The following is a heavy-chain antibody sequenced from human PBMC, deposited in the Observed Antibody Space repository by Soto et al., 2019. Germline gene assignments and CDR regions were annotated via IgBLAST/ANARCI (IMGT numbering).Heavy chain of an antibody. CDR2: ISAYNGDT. J-gene: IGHJ4*02. D-gene: IGHD3-10*01. CDR1: GYTFTSYG. V-gene: IGHV1-18*01. CDR3: ARDPPKSHGSGKGDY. Sequence: GASVKVSCKASGYTFTSYGFSWVRQAPGQGLQWVGWISAYNGDTRYAQKFQDRVTLTTDRSITTAYMELRSLTSDDTAVYYCARDPPKSHGSGKGDYWGQGTPVTVSS.